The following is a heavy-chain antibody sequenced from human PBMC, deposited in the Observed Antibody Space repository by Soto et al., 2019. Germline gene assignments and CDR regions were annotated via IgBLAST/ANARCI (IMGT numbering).Heavy chain of an antibody. CDR3: VVSGSSDYYYYYGMDV. V-gene: IGHV3-53*01. D-gene: IGHD1-26*01. Sequence: EVQLVESGGGLIQPGGSLRLSCAASGFTVSSNYMSWVRQAPGKGLEWVSVIYSGGSTYYADSVKGRFTISRDNSKNTLYLQMNSLRAEDTAVYYCVVSGSSDYYYYYGMDVWGQGTTVTVSS. CDR1: GFTVSSNY. CDR2: IYSGGST. J-gene: IGHJ6*02.